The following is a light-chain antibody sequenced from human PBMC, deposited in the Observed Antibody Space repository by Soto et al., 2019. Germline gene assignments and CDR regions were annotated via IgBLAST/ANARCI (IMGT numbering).Light chain of an antibody. CDR3: QQCATPPLT. V-gene: IGKV3-20*01. CDR1: QSVSKNF. J-gene: IGKJ1*01. Sequence: EIVLTQSPDTLSLSPGERATLSCRASQSVSKNFLAWYQHKPGQAPRLLIDDASNRATGIPDRFSGSGSGTDFTLTISSLEPEDSAVYYCQQCATPPLTFGQGTKVEIK. CDR2: DAS.